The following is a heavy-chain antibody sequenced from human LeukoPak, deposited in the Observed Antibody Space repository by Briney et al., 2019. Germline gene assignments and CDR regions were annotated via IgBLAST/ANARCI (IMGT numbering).Heavy chain of an antibody. Sequence: GASVKVSCKASGYTFTGYYMHWVRQAPGQGLEWMGWINPNSGGTNYAQKFQGRVTMTRDTSISTAYMELSRLRSDDTAVYYCATGTFYGGNSGDYYYYMDVWGKGTTVTVSS. V-gene: IGHV1-2*02. J-gene: IGHJ6*03. CDR2: INPNSGGT. CDR1: GYTFTGYY. D-gene: IGHD4-23*01. CDR3: ATGTFYGGNSGDYYYYMDV.